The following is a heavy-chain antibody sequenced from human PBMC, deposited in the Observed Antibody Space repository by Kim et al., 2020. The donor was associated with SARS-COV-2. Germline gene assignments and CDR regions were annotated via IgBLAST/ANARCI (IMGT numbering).Heavy chain of an antibody. CDR3: ARDMRGILSSVEY. V-gene: IGHV4-39*07. J-gene: IGHJ4*02. Sequence: NPSLKSRVTISVDTSKSQFSLKLSSVTAADTAVYYCARDMRGILSSVEYWGQGTLVTVSS. D-gene: IGHD2-15*01.